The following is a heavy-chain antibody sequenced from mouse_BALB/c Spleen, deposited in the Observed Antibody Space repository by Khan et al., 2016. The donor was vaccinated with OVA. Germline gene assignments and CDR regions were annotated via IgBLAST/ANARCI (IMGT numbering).Heavy chain of an antibody. CDR2: ICAGGST. CDR3: ARDEEPDCFDY. V-gene: IGHV2-9*02. CDR1: GFSLTTHG. Sequence: VELVESGPGLVAPSQSLSITCTVSGFSLTTHGVHWVRQPPGKGLEWLGVICAGGSTNYNLALMSRLRISDKSTNDQVFLNMNSQQTDDTAMYYFARDEEPDCFDYWGQGTTLTVSA. D-gene: IGHD2-4*01. J-gene: IGHJ2*01.